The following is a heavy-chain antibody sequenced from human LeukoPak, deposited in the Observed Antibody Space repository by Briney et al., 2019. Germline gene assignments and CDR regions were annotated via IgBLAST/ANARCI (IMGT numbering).Heavy chain of an antibody. Sequence: PSETLSLTCAVYGGSFSGYYWSWIRQPPGKGLEWIGEINHSGSTNYNPSLKSRVTISVDTSKNQFSLKLSSVTAADTAVYYCARNVLSKGYYDFWSGYWAVTYFDYWGQGTLVTVSS. CDR3: ARNVLSKGYYDFWSGYWAVTYFDY. CDR1: GGSFSGYY. J-gene: IGHJ4*02. V-gene: IGHV4-34*01. D-gene: IGHD3-3*01. CDR2: INHSGST.